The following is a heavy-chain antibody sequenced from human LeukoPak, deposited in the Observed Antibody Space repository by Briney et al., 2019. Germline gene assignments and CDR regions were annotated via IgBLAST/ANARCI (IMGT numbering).Heavy chain of an antibody. J-gene: IGHJ4*02. CDR3: ARGVDDIAVAGHFDY. CDR2: ISSSGSTI. V-gene: IGHV3-48*03. CDR1: GFTFSSYE. D-gene: IGHD6-19*01. Sequence: GGSLRLSCAASGFTFSSYEMNWVRQAPGKGLEWVSYISSSGSTIYYADSVKGRFTISRDNAKNSLYLQMNSLRAEDTAVYYCARGVDDIAVAGHFDYWGQGTLVTVSS.